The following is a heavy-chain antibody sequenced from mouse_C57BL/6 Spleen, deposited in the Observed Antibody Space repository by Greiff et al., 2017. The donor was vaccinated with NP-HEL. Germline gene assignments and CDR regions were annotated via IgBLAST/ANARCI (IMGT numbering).Heavy chain of an antibody. D-gene: IGHD1-1*01. CDR1: GYSITSGYY. Sequence: ESGPGLVKPSQSLSLTCSVTGYSITSGYYWNWIRQFPGNKLEWMGYISYDGSNNYNPSLNNRISIHRDTSKNQFFLKLNSVTTEDTATYYCAREGHYYGSSPYYFDYWGQGTTLTVSS. J-gene: IGHJ2*01. CDR2: ISYDGSN. CDR3: AREGHYYGSSPYYFDY. V-gene: IGHV3-6*01.